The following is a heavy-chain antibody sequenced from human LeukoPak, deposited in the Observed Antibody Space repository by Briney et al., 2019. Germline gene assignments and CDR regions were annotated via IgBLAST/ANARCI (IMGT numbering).Heavy chain of an antibody. J-gene: IGHJ6*02. CDR1: GGSISSYY. Sequence: SETLSLTCTVSGGSISSYYWSWIRQPPGKGLEWIGYIYYSGSTNCNPSLKSRVTISVDTSKNQFSLKLSSVTAADTAVYYCARRFSYGMDVWGQGTTVTVSS. CDR2: IYYSGST. V-gene: IGHV4-59*08. D-gene: IGHD3-3*01. CDR3: ARRFSYGMDV.